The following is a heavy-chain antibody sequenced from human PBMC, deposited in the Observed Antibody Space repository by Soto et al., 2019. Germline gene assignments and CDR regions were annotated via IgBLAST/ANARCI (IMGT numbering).Heavy chain of an antibody. CDR1: AFTFTTFS. V-gene: IGHV3-48*02. CDR2: ISSSGGAI. CDR3: ARGGIATALDY. J-gene: IGHJ4*01. D-gene: IGHD6-13*01. Sequence: PGGSLRLSCETSAFTFTTFSMNWVRQAPGKGLEWVSYISSSGGAIYYADSVKGRFTIFRDNAQNSLYLQMNSLRDADTAVYYCARGGIATALDYWGHGTLVTVSS.